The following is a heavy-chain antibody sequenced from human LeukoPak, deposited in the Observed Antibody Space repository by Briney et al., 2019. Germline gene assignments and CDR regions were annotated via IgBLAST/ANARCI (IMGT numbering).Heavy chain of an antibody. Sequence: TSETLSLTCRAYGGSFSGYFWSWFCQPPGKGLEWIGEIDYHGSTSYNPSLNSRVTISVDTSENQFSLKLTSVTAADTGVYYCARGPYYFDDSGYFYWGQGTLVAVSS. V-gene: IGHV4-34*01. CDR3: ARGPYYFDDSGYFY. J-gene: IGHJ4*02. CDR2: IDYHGST. D-gene: IGHD3-22*01. CDR1: GGSFSGYF.